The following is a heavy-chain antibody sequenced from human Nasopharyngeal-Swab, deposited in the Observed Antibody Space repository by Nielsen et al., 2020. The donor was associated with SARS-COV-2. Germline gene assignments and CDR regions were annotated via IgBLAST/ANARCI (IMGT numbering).Heavy chain of an antibody. CDR2: IKQDGSEK. CDR3: ASSGLSSGWPLDY. Sequence: ESLKISRAASGFTFSSYWMSWGRQAPGKGLEWVANIKQDGSEKYYVDSVKGRFTISRDNAKNSLYLQMNSLRAGDTAVYYCASSGLSSGWPLDYWGQGTLVTVSS. CDR1: GFTFSSYW. J-gene: IGHJ4*02. V-gene: IGHV3-7*05. D-gene: IGHD6-19*01.